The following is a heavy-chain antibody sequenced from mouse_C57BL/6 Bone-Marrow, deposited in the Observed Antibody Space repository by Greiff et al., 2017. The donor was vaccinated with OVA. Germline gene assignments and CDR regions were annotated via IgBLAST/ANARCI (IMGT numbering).Heavy chain of an antibody. V-gene: IGHV1-19*01. J-gene: IGHJ4*01. Sequence: VQLKQSGPVLVKPGASVKMSCKASGYTFTDYYMNWVKQSHGKSLEWIGVINPYNGGTSYNQKFKGKATLTVDKSSSTAYMELNSLTSEDSAVYYCARFYPLDAMDYWGQGTSVTVSA. CDR1: GYTFTDYY. CDR3: ARFYPLDAMDY. CDR2: INPYNGGT.